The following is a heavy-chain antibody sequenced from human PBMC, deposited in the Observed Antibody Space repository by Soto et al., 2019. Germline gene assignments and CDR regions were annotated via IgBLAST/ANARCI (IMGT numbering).Heavy chain of an antibody. CDR3: ARGVSTSSSWYGWSRVWFDP. D-gene: IGHD6-13*01. V-gene: IGHV4-34*01. CDR1: GGSFSGYY. J-gene: IGHJ5*02. CDR2: INHSGST. Sequence: SETLSLTCAVYGGSFSGYYWSWIRQPPGKGLEWNGEINHSGSTNYNPSLKSRVTISVDTSKNQFSLKLSSVTAADTAVYYCARGVSTSSSWYGWSRVWFDPWGQGTLVTVSS.